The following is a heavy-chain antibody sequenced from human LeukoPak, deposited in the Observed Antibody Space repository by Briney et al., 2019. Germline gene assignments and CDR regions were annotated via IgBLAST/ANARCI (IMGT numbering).Heavy chain of an antibody. CDR2: IYNSGST. CDR1: GYSISSGYY. V-gene: IGHV4-38-2*02. J-gene: IGHJ5*02. D-gene: IGHD6-13*01. CDR3: ARAYSSSWYYNRFDP. Sequence: SETLSLTCTVSGYSISSGYYWGWIRQPPGKGLEWIGSIYNSGSTYYNPSLKSRVTISVDTSKNQFSLKLRSVTAADTAMYYCARAYSSSWYYNRFDPWGQGTLVTVSS.